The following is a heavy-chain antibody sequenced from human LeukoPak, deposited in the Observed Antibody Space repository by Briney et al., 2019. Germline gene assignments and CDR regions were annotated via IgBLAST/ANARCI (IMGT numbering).Heavy chain of an antibody. CDR1: GYTFTSYG. CDR3: ARGRTSYDRSGYYY. J-gene: IGHJ4*02. V-gene: IGHV1-18*01. CDR2: VSAYNGNT. D-gene: IGHD3-22*01. Sequence: ASVKVSCKASGYTFTSYGISWVRQAPGQGLEWMGWVSAYNGNTNYAQKLQGRVTMTTDTSTTTAYMELRSLRSDDTAVYYCARGRTSYDRSGYYYWGQGTLGTVSS.